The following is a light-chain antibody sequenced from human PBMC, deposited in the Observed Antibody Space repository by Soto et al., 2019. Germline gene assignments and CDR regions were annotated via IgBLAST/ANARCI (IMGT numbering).Light chain of an antibody. V-gene: IGLV1-40*01. Sequence: QAVVVQPPSVSGAPGQRVTIPCTGNNSNLGTGYDVHWYQQLPGAAPKLLIYGNTNRPSGVPDRFSGSKSGTSASLAITGLQAEDEADYFCQSYDSSLRGVIFGGGTKLTVL. CDR2: GNT. CDR1: NSNLGTGYD. CDR3: QSYDSSLRGVI. J-gene: IGLJ2*01.